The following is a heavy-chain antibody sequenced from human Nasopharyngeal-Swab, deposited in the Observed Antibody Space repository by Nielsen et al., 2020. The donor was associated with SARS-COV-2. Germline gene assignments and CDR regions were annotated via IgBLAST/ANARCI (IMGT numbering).Heavy chain of an antibody. CDR2: ISNDGSNK. V-gene: IGHV3-30*18. D-gene: IGHD3-22*01. CDR3: AKCYFDSSGYYYFDY. Sequence: GGSLRLSCAASGFTFSTCAMNWVRQAPGKGLEWVAVISNDGSNKYYADSVKGRFTISRDNSKNTLYLQMNSLRTEDTAVYYCAKCYFDSSGYYYFDYWGQGTLVTVSS. J-gene: IGHJ4*02. CDR1: GFTFSTCA.